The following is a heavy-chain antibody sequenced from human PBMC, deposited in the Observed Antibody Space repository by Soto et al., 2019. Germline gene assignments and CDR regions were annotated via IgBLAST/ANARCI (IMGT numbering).Heavy chain of an antibody. J-gene: IGHJ4*02. D-gene: IGHD5-18*01. CDR2: ISNSGST. CDR1: GGSVTSDEDY. Sequence: SETLSLTCTVSGGSVTSDEDYWTWIRKSPGKGLEWIGYISNSGSTGYNPSLKTRLSMSVDRSKNQFTLRLTSVTAAAPAVYFCATESGSTYGYFDHWGQGTQVTVSS. CDR3: ATESGSTYGYFDH. V-gene: IGHV4-30-4*01.